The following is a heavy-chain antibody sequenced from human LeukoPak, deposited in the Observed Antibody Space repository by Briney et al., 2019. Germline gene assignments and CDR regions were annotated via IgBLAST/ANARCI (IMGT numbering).Heavy chain of an antibody. CDR3: VPATGNN. D-gene: IGHD1/OR15-1a*01. CDR2: ISGSGGNT. Sequence: GGSLRLSCAAFGFTFSSYAMSWVRQAPGKGLEWVSAISGSGGNTYYADSVKGRFTISRDNSKNTLHLLMNSLRADDTAVYYCVPATGNNWGQGTLITVSS. J-gene: IGHJ4*02. CDR1: GFTFSSYA. V-gene: IGHV3-23*01.